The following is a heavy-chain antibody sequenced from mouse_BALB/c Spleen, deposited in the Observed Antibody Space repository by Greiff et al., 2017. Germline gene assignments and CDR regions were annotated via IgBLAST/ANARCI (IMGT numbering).Heavy chain of an antibody. CDR3: ARDEDGAY. J-gene: IGHJ3*01. CDR1: GFTFSDYY. V-gene: IGHV5-4*02. CDR2: ISDGGSYT. Sequence: EVQGVESGGGLVKPGGSLKLSCAASGFTFSDYYMYWVRQTPEKRLEWVATISDGGSYTYYPDSVKGRFTISRDNAKNNLYLQMSSLKSEDTAMYYCARDEDGAYWGQGTLVTVSA.